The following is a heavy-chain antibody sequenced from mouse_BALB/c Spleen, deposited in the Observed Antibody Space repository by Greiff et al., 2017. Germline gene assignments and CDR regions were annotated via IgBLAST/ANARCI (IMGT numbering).Heavy chain of an antibody. CDR3: ARGSLNWSWFAY. J-gene: IGHJ3*01. Sequence: VKLMESGAELVRPGVSVKISCKGSGYTFTDYAMHWVKQSHAKSLEWIGVISTYYGDASYNQKFKGKATMTVDKSSSTAYMELARLTSEDSAIYYCARGSLNWSWFAYWGQGTLVTVSA. CDR1: GYTFTDYA. D-gene: IGHD4-1*01. CDR2: ISTYYGDA. V-gene: IGHV1S137*01.